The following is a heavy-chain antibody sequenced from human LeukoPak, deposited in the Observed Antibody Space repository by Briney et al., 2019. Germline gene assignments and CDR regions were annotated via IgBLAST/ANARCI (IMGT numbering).Heavy chain of an antibody. J-gene: IGHJ4*02. V-gene: IGHV3-53*01. Sequence: GGSLRLSCAASGFTVSSNYMSWVRQAPGKGLEWVSVIYSGGSTYYADSVKGRFTISRDNSKNTLYLQMNSLRAEDTAVYYCARRSNLDQFDYWGQGTLVTVSS. D-gene: IGHD4-11*01. CDR3: ARRSNLDQFDY. CDR1: GFTVSSNY. CDR2: IYSGGST.